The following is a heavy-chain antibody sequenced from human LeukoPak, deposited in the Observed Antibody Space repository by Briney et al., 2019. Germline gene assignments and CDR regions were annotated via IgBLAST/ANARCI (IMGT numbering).Heavy chain of an antibody. J-gene: IGHJ5*02. D-gene: IGHD1-26*01. V-gene: IGHV3-23*01. CDR3: AKGAKRVVGATTHWFDP. Sequence: GGSLRLSCAASGFTFSTYAMDWVRQAPGKGLEWVSAISGSGGSTYYADSVKGRFTISRDNSKNTLYLQMNSLRDEDTAVYYCAKGAKRVVGATTHWFDPWGQGTLVTVSS. CDR2: ISGSGGST. CDR1: GFTFSTYA.